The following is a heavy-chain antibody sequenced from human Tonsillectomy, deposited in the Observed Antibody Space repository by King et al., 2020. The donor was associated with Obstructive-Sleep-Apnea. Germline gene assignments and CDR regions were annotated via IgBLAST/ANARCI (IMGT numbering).Heavy chain of an antibody. J-gene: IGHJ4*02. Sequence: LQLQESGPGLVKPSETLSLTCTVSGGSISSSSYYWGWIRQPPGKGLEWIGSIYYSGSTYYNPSLKSRVTISVDTSKNQCSLKLSSVTAADTAVYYCARTRVWGSYRWTFDYWGQGTLVTVSS. D-gene: IGHD3-16*02. CDR2: IYYSGST. CDR1: GGSISSSSYY. V-gene: IGHV4-39*07. CDR3: ARTRVWGSYRWTFDY.